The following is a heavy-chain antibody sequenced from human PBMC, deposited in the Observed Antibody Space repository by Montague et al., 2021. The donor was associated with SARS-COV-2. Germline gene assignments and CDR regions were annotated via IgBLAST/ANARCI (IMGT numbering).Heavy chain of an antibody. CDR2: FSLDTDRI. CDR3: GKDLTPGGMDV. CDR1: GFNFESYA. J-gene: IGHJ6*02. Sequence: SLRLSCAVSGFNFESYAMHWFRQAPGKGLEWVAGFSLDTDRIDYSASVKGRFIVSRDKAQDTLYLQMSSLRPEDSAVYYGGKDLTPGGMDVWGQGTTVIVSS. D-gene: IGHD3-10*01. V-gene: IGHV3-9*01.